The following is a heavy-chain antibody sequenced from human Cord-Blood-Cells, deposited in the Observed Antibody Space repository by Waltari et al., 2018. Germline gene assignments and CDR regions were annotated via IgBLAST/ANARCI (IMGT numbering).Heavy chain of an antibody. CDR1: GYSISSGYY. J-gene: IGHJ4*02. Sequence: QVQLQESGPGLVKPSETLSLTCPVSGYSISSGYYWGWIRPPPGKGLEWIGSIYHSGSTYYNPSLKSRVTISVDTSKNQFSLKLSSVTAADTAVYYCARGRGIAAASAFDYWGQGTLVTVSS. CDR2: IYHSGST. V-gene: IGHV4-38-2*01. D-gene: IGHD6-13*01. CDR3: ARGRGIAAASAFDY.